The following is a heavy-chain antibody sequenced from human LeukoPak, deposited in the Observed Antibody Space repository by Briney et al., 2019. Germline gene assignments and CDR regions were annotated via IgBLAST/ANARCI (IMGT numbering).Heavy chain of an antibody. V-gene: IGHV3-7*01. Sequence: GGSLRLSCAASGFTFSSYWMSWVRQAPGKGLEWLANIKQDGSEKYYVDSVKGRSTISRDNAKNSLYLQMNSLRAEDTAVYYCARDDCSSISCYHNWFDPWGQGTLVTVSS. CDR1: GFTFSSYW. CDR2: IKQDGSEK. CDR3: ARDDCSSISCYHNWFDP. J-gene: IGHJ5*02. D-gene: IGHD2-2*01.